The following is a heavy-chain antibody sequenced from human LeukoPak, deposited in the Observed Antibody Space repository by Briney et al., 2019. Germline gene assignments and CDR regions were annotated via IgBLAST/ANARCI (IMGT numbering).Heavy chain of an antibody. J-gene: IGHJ4*02. Sequence: GGSLRLSCAASGFTFSSYSMNWVRQAPGKGLEWVSSISSSSSYIYYADSVKGRFTISRDNAKNLLYLQMNSLRAEDTAVYYCAREDVAVAGHEDYFDYWGQGTLVTVSS. CDR3: AREDVAVAGHEDYFDY. D-gene: IGHD6-19*01. CDR2: ISSSSSYI. CDR1: GFTFSSYS. V-gene: IGHV3-21*01.